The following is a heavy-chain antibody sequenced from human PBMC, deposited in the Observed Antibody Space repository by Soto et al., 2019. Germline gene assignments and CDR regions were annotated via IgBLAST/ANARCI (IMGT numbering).Heavy chain of an antibody. Sequence: ASVKVSCKASGYTFTGYYMHWVRQAPGQGLEWMGWINPNSGGTNYAQKFQGWVTMTRDTSISTAYMELSRLRSDDTAVYYCARDHTPVRYCSGGSCDYYYYGMDVWGQGTTVTVS. J-gene: IGHJ6*02. CDR2: INPNSGGT. CDR3: ARDHTPVRYCSGGSCDYYYYGMDV. V-gene: IGHV1-2*04. D-gene: IGHD2-15*01. CDR1: GYTFTGYY.